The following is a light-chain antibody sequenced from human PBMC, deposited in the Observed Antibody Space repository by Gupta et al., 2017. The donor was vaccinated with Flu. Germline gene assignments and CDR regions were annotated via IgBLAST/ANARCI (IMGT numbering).Light chain of an antibody. CDR3: QQRSNLGT. V-gene: IGKV3-11*01. CDR2: DAS. Sequence: PGERATLSCRASQSVSSYLAWYQQKPGQAPRLLIYDASNRATGIPARFSGSGSGTDFTLTISSLEPEDFAVYYCQQRSNLGTFGPGTKVDIK. CDR1: QSVSSY. J-gene: IGKJ3*01.